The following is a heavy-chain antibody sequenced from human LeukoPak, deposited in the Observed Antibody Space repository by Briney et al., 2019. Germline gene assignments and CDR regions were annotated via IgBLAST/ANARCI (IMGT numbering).Heavy chain of an antibody. CDR3: AKSPIAAAGNFDY. V-gene: IGHV3-23*01. Sequence: GGPLSLFCSASGLPLNCYSMSWVRPAPGKGLEWVSGISGSGGSTYYADSVKGRFTISRDNSKNSLYLQMNSLRAEDTAVYYCAKSPIAAAGNFDYWGQETLVSVSS. CDR2: ISGSGGST. D-gene: IGHD6-13*01. CDR1: GLPLNCYS. J-gene: IGHJ4*02.